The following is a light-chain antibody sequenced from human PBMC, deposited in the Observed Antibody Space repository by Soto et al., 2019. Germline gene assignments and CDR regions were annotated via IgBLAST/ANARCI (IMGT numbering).Light chain of an antibody. CDR3: AARDERFCRYV. CDR1: SANIGSNY. J-gene: IGLJ1*01. Sequence: QSVLTQPPSASGTPGQRVTISCSGSSANIGSNYVYWYQQLPGTAPKLLIYSNNQRPSGVPDRFSGSKSGTSASLAISGLRSEDESYYYCAARDERFCRYVLXSGTK. V-gene: IGLV1-47*02. CDR2: SNN.